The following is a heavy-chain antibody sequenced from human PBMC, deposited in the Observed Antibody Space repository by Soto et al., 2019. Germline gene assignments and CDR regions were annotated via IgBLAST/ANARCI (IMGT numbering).Heavy chain of an antibody. CDR1: GYTFTSYD. J-gene: IGHJ3*02. CDR3: AREYDYIWGSYRLDAFDI. Sequence: QVQLVQSGAEVKKPGASVKVSCKASGYTFTSYDINWVRQATGQGLEWRGWMNPNSGNTGYAQKFQGRVTMTRNTSISTAYMELSSLRSEDTAVYYCAREYDYIWGSYRLDAFDIWGQGTMVTVSS. V-gene: IGHV1-8*01. D-gene: IGHD3-16*02. CDR2: MNPNSGNT.